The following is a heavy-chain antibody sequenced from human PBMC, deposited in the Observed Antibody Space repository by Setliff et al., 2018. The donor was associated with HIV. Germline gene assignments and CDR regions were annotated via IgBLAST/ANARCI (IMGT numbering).Heavy chain of an antibody. CDR2: IYHTGTT. V-gene: IGHV4-59*01. CDR3: ARAYGSGSYNWFDP. CDR1: GASISTDY. J-gene: IGHJ5*02. Sequence: SETLSLTCTVSGASISTDYWSWIRQSPGKGLEWIGYIYHTGTTNYSPSLESRVTISLDTSKKQFSLRLRSVTAADTAVYYCARAYGSGSYNWFDPWGQGTLVTVSS. D-gene: IGHD3-10*01.